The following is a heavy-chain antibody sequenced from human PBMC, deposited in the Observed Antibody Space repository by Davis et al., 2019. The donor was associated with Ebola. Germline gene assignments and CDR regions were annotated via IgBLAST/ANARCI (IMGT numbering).Heavy chain of an antibody. Sequence: AASVKVSCKASGYTFTSYDINWVRQATGQGLEWMGWMNPNSGNTGYAQKFQGRVTMTRDTSISTAYMELSSLRSDDTAVYFCARGDHYPNRKEPKDFWGQETLVTVSS. V-gene: IGHV1-8*01. D-gene: IGHD1-14*01. CDR1: GYTFTSYD. CDR3: ARGDHYPNRKEPKDF. CDR2: MNPNSGNT. J-gene: IGHJ4*02.